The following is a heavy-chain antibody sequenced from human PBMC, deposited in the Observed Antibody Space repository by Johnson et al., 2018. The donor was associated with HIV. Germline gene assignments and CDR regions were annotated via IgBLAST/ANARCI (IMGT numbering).Heavy chain of an antibody. CDR1: GLTFSSYG. J-gene: IGHJ3*02. Sequence: QMQLVESGGGVVQPGRSLRLSCAASGLTFSSYGMHWVRQAPGTGLEWVAVISYDGSNKYYADSVKGRSPLSRDNSKNTLYLQMNRLRAGATAVYYCARGRSSTRPSDLGSGAFDIWGQGTMVTVSS. V-gene: IGHV3-30*03. CDR2: ISYDGSNK. CDR3: ARGRSSTRPSDLGSGAFDI. D-gene: IGHD2-2*01.